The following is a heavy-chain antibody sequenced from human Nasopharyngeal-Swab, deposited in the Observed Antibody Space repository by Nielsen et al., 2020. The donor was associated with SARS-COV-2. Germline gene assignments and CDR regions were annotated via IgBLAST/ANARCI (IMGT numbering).Heavy chain of an antibody. Sequence: GESLKISCTASGFTFGDYAMSWIRQAPGKGLEWISYISSTRGSPSYAGSVQGRFTISRDNANNSLYLQMNSLRAEDTAVYYCAITRAWQHWYFDIWGLGTLVTVSS. CDR1: GFTFGDYA. J-gene: IGHJ2*01. CDR2: ISSTRGSP. CDR3: AITRAWQHWYFDI. D-gene: IGHD5-12*01. V-gene: IGHV3-11*06.